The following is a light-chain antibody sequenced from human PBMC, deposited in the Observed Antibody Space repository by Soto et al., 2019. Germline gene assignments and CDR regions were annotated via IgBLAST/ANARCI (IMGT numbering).Light chain of an antibody. CDR2: LGS. V-gene: IGKV2-28*01. Sequence: DIVMTQSPLSLPVTPGEPASISCRSSQSLLHGNGYNYLDWYLLKPGQSPQLLIYLGSNRASGVPDRFSGSGSGTDFTLKISRVEAEDVGIYYCMQALQTPLYSFGQGTKLEIK. J-gene: IGKJ2*03. CDR1: QSLLHGNGYNY. CDR3: MQALQTPLYS.